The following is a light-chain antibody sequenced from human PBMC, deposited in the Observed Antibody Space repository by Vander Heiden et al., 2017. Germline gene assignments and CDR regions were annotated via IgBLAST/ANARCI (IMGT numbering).Light chain of an antibody. J-gene: IGLJ3*02. Sequence: SVLTQPPSASGPPGQRVTISCSGSSSNIGSNYVYWYQQLPGTAPKLRIYRNNQRPSGVPDRFSGSKSGTSASLAISGLRSEDEADYYGAAWDDSLSGPGVFGGGTKLTVL. CDR1: SSNIGSNY. CDR2: RNN. CDR3: AAWDDSLSGPGV. V-gene: IGLV1-47*01.